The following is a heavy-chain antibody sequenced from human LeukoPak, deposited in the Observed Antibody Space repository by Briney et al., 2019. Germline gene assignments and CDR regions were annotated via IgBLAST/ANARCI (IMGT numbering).Heavy chain of an antibody. J-gene: IGHJ6*02. CDR1: GFTFTSSA. CDR3: AAPKATVTMYYRPHYGMDV. V-gene: IGHV1-58*02. CDR2: IVVGSGNT. Sequence: GASVKVSCKASGFTFTSSAMQWVRQARGQRLEWIGWIVVGSGNTNYAQKFQERVTITRDMSTSTAYMELSSLRSEDTAVYYCAAPKATVTMYYRPHYGMDVWGQGTTVTVSS. D-gene: IGHD4-17*01.